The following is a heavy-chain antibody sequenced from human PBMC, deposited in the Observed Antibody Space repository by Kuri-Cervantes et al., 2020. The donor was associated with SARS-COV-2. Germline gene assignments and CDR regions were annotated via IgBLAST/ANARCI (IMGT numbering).Heavy chain of an antibody. CDR3: TSTGYDSSGYYPDY. CDR1: GLTIRDNY. CDR2: ISSSSSYI. J-gene: IGHJ4*02. Sequence: GESLKISCAVTGLTIRDNYMTWVRQAPGKGLEWVSSISSSSSYIYYADSVKGRFTISRDNSKNSLYLQMNSLRAEDTAVYYCTSTGYDSSGYYPDYWGQGTLVTVSS. V-gene: IGHV3-21*04. D-gene: IGHD3-22*01.